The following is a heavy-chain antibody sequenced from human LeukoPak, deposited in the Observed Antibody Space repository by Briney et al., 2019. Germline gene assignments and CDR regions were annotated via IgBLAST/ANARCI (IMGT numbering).Heavy chain of an antibody. J-gene: IGHJ4*02. D-gene: IGHD3-22*01. CDR3: VRFDSTGYYYDY. CDR1: GFTFSDYY. Sequence: GGSLRLSCAASGFTFSDYYMSWIRQAPGKGLEWVSYISSSGSTIYYADSVKGRFTISRDNAKNSLYLQMNSLRAEDTALYYCVRFDSTGYYYDYWGQGTLVTVSS. V-gene: IGHV3-11*01. CDR2: ISSSGSTI.